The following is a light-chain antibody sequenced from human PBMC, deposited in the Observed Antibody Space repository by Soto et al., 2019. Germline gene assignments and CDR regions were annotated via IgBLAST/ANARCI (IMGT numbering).Light chain of an antibody. J-gene: IGKJ4*01. Sequence: DIVMTQSPLSLPVIPREPAAISCRSSQSLLHCNEHKFLDCYLQKPGQSPHLLIYLGSNRASGVPDRFSGSGPGTDFTLKISGVEAEDVGAYCCMQALQTFGGGTKVDIK. CDR1: QSLLHCNEHKF. V-gene: IGKV2-28*01. CDR3: MQALQT. CDR2: LGS.